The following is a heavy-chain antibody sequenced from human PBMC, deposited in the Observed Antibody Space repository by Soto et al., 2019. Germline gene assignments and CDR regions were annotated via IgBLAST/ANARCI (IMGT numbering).Heavy chain of an antibody. V-gene: IGHV4-59*01. J-gene: IGHJ3*02. CDR3: ARRYGSAFDI. CDR1: GDSITSYY. CDR2: IYYSGST. D-gene: IGHD3-10*01. Sequence: SETLSLPCPVSGDSITSYYWSWIRQPPGKGLEWIGYIYYSGSTNYNPSLKSRVTISVDTSKNQFSLKLSSVTAADTAVYYCARRYGSAFDIWGQGTMVT.